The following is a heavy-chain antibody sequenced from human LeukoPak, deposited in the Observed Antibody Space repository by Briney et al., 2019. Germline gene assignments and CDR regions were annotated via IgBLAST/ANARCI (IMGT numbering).Heavy chain of an antibody. J-gene: IGHJ5*02. CDR3: ARDRSEQQLVSNWFDP. CDR2: INPSGGST. CDR1: GYTFTSYY. Sequence: ASVKVSCKASGYTFTSYYMHWVRQAPGQGLEWMGIINPSGGSTNYAQKFQGRVTITADKSTSTAYMELSSLRSEDTAVYYCARDRSEQQLVSNWFDPWGQGTLVTVSS. D-gene: IGHD6-13*01. V-gene: IGHV1-46*01.